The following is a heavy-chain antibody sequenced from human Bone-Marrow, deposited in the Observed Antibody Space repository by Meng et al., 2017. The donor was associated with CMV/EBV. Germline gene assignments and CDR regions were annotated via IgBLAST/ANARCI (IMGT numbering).Heavy chain of an antibody. D-gene: IGHD5-18*01. CDR2: INHSGST. J-gene: IGHJ6*01. CDR1: GGSFGGYY. Sequence: SETLSLTCAVYGGSFGGYYWSWIRQPPGKGLEWIGEINHSGSTNYNPSLKSRVTISVDTSKNQFSLKLSSVTAADTAVYYCARVQPHRPYHYYGMDVWGQGTTVTVSS. CDR3: ARVQPHRPYHYYGMDV. V-gene: IGHV4-34*01.